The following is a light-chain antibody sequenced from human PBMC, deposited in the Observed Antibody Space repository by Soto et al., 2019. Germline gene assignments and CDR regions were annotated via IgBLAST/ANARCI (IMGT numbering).Light chain of an antibody. J-gene: IGLJ1*01. V-gene: IGLV1-36*01. Sequence: QSVLTQPPSVSEAPRQRVTISCSGSDSNIGSNAVNWYQHLPGKAPKLLIYYDNLLASGVSDRFSGSKSGTSASLAISGLQSEDEADYYCSSYTAGGTIFGTGTKVTVL. CDR3: SSYTAGGTI. CDR1: DSNIGSNA. CDR2: YDN.